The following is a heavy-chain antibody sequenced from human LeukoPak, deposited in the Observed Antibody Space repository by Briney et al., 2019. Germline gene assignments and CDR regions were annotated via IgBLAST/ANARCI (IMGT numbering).Heavy chain of an antibody. CDR2: MNPNSGNT. CDR1: GYTFTSYD. CDR3: ARDQGIRFLEWLLPYDY. D-gene: IGHD3-3*01. J-gene: IGHJ4*02. Sequence: ASVKVSCKASGYTFTSYDIHWVRQATGQGLEWMGWMNPNSGNTGYAQKFQGRVTITADKSTSTAYMELSSLRSEDTAVYYCARDQGIRFLEWLLPYDYWGQGTLVTVSS. V-gene: IGHV1-8*01.